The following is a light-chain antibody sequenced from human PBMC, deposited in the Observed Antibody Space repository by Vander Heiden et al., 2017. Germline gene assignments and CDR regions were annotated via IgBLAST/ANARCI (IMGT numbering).Light chain of an antibody. CDR3: TSDAGSNDLV. CDR1: SSDVGVYNS. Sequence: QSALTQPPSASGSPGQSVTISCPGSSSDVGVYNSVAWYQQHPGKAPKVMIYEVNKRPSGVPDRFSGSKSGNTASLTVSGLPAEEEADYYCTSDAGSNDLVFGGGTKLTVL. J-gene: IGLJ3*02. CDR2: EVN. V-gene: IGLV2-8*01.